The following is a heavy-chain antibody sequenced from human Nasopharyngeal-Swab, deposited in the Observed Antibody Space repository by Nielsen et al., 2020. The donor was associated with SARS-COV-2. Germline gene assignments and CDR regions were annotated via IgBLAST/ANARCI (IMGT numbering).Heavy chain of an antibody. CDR2: LNKDGSET. Sequence: GESLKISCAASGFSFSSYWMTWVRQAPGKGLEWVANLNKDGSETYYVDSVKGRFTISRDNAKNSLFLRMNTLRGEDTAVYYCVRNMDVWGQGTTVTVSS. CDR3: VRNMDV. CDR1: GFSFSSYW. J-gene: IGHJ6*02. V-gene: IGHV3-7*01.